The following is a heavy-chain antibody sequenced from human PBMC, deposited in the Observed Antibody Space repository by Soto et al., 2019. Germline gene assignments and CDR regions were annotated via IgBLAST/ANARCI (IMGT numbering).Heavy chain of an antibody. CDR1: CYPFSSYG. CDR2: TSAFYGNS. D-gene: IGHD2-15*01. J-gene: IGHJ4*02. CDR3: ARLVVAGSPLDY. V-gene: IGHV1-18*04. Sequence: ASVKVSCKASCYPFSSYGITWVRQAPGQGLEWMGWTSAFYGNSTYSEKFQGRVSMTIDTSTSTAYVDLTRLKSDDTAAYYCARLVVAGSPLDYWGQGTLVTVSS.